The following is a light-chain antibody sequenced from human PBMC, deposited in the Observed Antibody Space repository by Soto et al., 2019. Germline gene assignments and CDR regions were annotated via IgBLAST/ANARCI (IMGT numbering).Light chain of an antibody. CDR1: QSISSY. V-gene: IGKV1-39*01. CDR3: QQSYSTPRT. J-gene: IGKJ1*01. Sequence: DIQMTQSPSNLSASVGDRVTITCRASQSISSYLNWYQQKPGKAPKLLIYAASSLQSGDPSRFSGSGSGTDITLTISSLQPEDFATYYCQQSYSTPRTFGQGTKVEIK. CDR2: AAS.